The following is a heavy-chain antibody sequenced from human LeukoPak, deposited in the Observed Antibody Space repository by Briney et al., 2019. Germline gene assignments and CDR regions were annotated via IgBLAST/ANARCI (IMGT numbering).Heavy chain of an antibody. CDR2: IQQDGSEK. V-gene: IGHV3-7*01. J-gene: IGHJ4*02. CDR3: ARAGGYASSWAY. CDR1: GFTFSSYW. D-gene: IGHD5-12*01. Sequence: PGGSLRLSCAASGFTFSSYWMSWVRQAPGKGLEWVANIQQDGSEKNYVDSVKGRFTISRDNAKNSLGLQMNSLRAEDTAVYYCARAGGYASSWAYWGQGTLVTVSS.